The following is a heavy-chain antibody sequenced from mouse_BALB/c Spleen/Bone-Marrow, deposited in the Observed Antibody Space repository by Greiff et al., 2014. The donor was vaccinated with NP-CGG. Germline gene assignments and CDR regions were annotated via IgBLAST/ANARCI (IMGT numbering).Heavy chain of an antibody. D-gene: IGHD1-1*01. CDR3: ARGISTWYFDY. J-gene: IGHJ2*01. CDR1: GYAFTNYL. CDR2: INPGSGGT. Sequence: LQQSGAELVRPGTSVKVSCKASGYAFTNYLIQWVKQRPGQGLEWIGVINPGSGGTNYNEKFKGKATLTADKSSSTAYMQLSSLTSDDAAVYFCARGISTWYFDYWGQGTTLTVSS. V-gene: IGHV1-54*01.